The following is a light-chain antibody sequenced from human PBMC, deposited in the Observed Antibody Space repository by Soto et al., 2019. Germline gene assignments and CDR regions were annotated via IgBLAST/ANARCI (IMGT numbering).Light chain of an antibody. CDR1: QDIGRY. CDR3: QQYDDWLQLT. V-gene: IGKV1-8*01. Sequence: AIRMTQSPSSFSASTGDRVSITCRATQDIGRYLAWYQQIPGKAPKLLIYYASDLQAGVPSRFSGSGSGTDFTLTISYLQSEDFAVYFCQQYDDWLQLTFGGGTKVDIK. J-gene: IGKJ4*01. CDR2: YAS.